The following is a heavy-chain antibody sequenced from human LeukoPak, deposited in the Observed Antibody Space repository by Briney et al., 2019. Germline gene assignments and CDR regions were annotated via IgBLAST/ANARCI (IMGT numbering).Heavy chain of an antibody. CDR3: ARDSPAGTTWRSEPIDY. D-gene: IGHD3-10*01. Sequence: GGSLRLSCAASGFTFNSYATSWVRQAPGKGLEWVADIKEEGRTTYYVDSVKGRFTISRDNAKNTLYLQMNSLRAEDTAVYYCARDSPAGTTWRSEPIDYWGQGTLVTVTS. J-gene: IGHJ4*02. CDR2: IKEEGRTT. V-gene: IGHV3-7*04. CDR1: GFTFNSYA.